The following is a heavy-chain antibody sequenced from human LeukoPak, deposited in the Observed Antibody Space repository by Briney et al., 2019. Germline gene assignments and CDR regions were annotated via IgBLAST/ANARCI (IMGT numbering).Heavy chain of an antibody. CDR3: AREEGLDGYNTEFDY. CDR2: ISSSSSYI. CDR1: GFTFSSYS. V-gene: IGHV3-21*01. J-gene: IGHJ4*02. Sequence: GGSLRLSCAASGFTFSSYSMNWVRQAPGRGLEWVSSISSSSSYIYYADSVKGRFTISRDNAKNSLYLQMNSLRAEDTAVYYCAREEGLDGYNTEFDYWGQGTLVTVSS. D-gene: IGHD5-24*01.